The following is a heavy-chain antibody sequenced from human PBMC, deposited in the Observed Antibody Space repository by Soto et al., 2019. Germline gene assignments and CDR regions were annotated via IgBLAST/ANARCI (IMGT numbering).Heavy chain of an antibody. CDR1: GYTFTGYY. V-gene: IGHV1-2*04. CDR2: INPKSGGT. J-gene: IGHJ6*02. CDR3: ARGCSSTSCYSLFGMDV. Sequence: ASVKVSCKASGYTFTGYYMHWVRQAPGQGLEWMGWINPKSGGTNYAQKFQGWVTMTRDTSISTAYMELSRLRSDDTAVYYCARGCSSTSCYSLFGMDVWGQGTTVTVSS. D-gene: IGHD2-2*01.